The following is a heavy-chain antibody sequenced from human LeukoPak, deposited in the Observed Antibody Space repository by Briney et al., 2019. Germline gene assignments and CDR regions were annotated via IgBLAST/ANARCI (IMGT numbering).Heavy chain of an antibody. CDR3: TRLSYDSSGYLDNYFDY. CDR1: GYSFTSYW. J-gene: IGHJ4*02. CDR2: IYPGDSDT. Sequence: KGGESLKISCKGPGYSFTSYWIGWVRQMPGKGLEWMGIIYPGDSDTTYSPSFQGQVTISADKSITTAYLQWSSLKASDTAMYYCTRLSYDSSGYLDNYFDYWGQGTLVTVSS. V-gene: IGHV5-51*01. D-gene: IGHD3-22*01.